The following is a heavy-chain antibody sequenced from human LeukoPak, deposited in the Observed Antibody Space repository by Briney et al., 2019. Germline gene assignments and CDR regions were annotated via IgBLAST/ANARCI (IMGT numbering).Heavy chain of an antibody. CDR3: ARDNGYHDF. CDR2: INPNTGGS. Sequence: PSVNVSFKASGYTFTVYYLHWVRHAPGQGHEWMGWINPNTGGSHYAQKFQGRVAMTRDTSISTAYMELSRLTSDDTAVYYCARDNGYHDFWGQGSLVTVSS. D-gene: IGHD5-24*01. J-gene: IGHJ4*02. CDR1: GYTFTVYY. V-gene: IGHV1-2*02.